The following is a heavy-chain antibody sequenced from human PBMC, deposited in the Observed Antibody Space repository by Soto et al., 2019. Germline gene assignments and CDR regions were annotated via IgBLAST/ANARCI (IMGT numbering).Heavy chain of an antibody. V-gene: IGHV4-61*01. CDR3: ASSINVVRGVRFAQH. J-gene: IGHJ1*01. D-gene: IGHD3-10*02. Sequence: QVQLQESGPGLVKPSETLSLTCTVSGGSVSSGRYYWSWIRQIPGKELQWIANIFFTGTTNYNPALQSRITLSVDSSRNQFSLNLTSVTAADTATYSCASSINVVRGVRFAQHWGQGSLVTVSS. CDR1: GGSVSSGRYY. CDR2: IFFTGTT.